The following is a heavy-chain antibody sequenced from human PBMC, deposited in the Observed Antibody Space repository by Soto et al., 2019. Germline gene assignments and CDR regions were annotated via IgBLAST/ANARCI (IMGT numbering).Heavy chain of an antibody. J-gene: IGHJ4*02. CDR1: GFTFRSHR. V-gene: IGHV3-74*01. CDR3: ATVFDV. D-gene: IGHD4-17*01. Sequence: EVQLVESGGGLVQPGGSLRVSCAASGFTFRSHRIHWVRQAPGKGLEWVSRIDTDGGGTSYADSVKGRFTISTDNAKNTVYLEMTGLRVADTAVYYCATVFDVWGQGTLVTVSS. CDR2: IDTDGGGT.